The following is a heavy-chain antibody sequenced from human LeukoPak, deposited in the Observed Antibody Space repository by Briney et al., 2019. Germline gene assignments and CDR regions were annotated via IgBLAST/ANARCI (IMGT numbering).Heavy chain of an antibody. D-gene: IGHD3-9*01. J-gene: IGHJ5*02. CDR2: IIPIFGTA. CDR1: GGTFSSYA. CDR3: ARDRPYYDILTGLAFDP. V-gene: IGHV1-69*13. Sequence: SVKVSCKASGGTFSSYAISWVRQAPGQGLEWMGGIIPIFGTANYAQKFQGRVTITADESTSTAYMELSSLRSEGTAVYYCARDRPYYDILTGLAFDPWGQGTLVTVSS.